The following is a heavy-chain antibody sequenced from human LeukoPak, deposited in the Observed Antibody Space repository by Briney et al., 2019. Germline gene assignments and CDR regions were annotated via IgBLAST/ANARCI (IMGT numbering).Heavy chain of an antibody. Sequence: ASVKVSCKASGYTFTSYYMHWVRQAPGQGLEWMGIINPSGGSTSYAQKFQGRVTMTRDTSTSTVYMELSSLRSEDTAVYYCARAGRCSGGSCYSVYYYYYGMDVWGQGTTVTVSS. D-gene: IGHD2-15*01. CDR2: INPSGGST. J-gene: IGHJ6*02. CDR1: GYTFTSYY. V-gene: IGHV1-46*01. CDR3: ARAGRCSGGSCYSVYYYYYGMDV.